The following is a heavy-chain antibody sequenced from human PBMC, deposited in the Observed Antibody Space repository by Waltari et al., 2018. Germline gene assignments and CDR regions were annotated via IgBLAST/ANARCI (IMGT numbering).Heavy chain of an antibody. CDR1: GYNFTASW. V-gene: IGHV5-51*01. CDR3: ATMPNVAASGTSSYFFDF. D-gene: IGHD6-25*01. J-gene: IGHJ4*02. Sequence: EVQLVQSGAEVKKPGESLRISCKTSGYNFTASWTGWVRRAPGKGLEYMALRYPGDSETGYGPSFEGQVTIAVDKAITTADRQWGSLKASDSAIYYCATMPNVAASGTSSYFFDFWGQGTLLTVST. CDR2: RYPGDSET.